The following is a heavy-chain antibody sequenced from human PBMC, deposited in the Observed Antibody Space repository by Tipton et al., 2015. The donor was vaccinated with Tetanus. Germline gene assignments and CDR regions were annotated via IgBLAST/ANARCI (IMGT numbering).Heavy chain of an antibody. CDR3: ARIGWPENNKPGFDI. D-gene: IGHD1/OR15-1a*01. Sequence: TLSLTCTVSGGSIATYYLSWIRQRPGRGLEWVGYVHYTGKDNYNPSLRSRVTLSVDTSKNQFSLQMSSVTAADTAVYYCARIGWPENNKPGFDIWGQGTMVTVSS. CDR2: VHYTGKD. V-gene: IGHV4-59*13. CDR1: GGSIATYY. J-gene: IGHJ3*02.